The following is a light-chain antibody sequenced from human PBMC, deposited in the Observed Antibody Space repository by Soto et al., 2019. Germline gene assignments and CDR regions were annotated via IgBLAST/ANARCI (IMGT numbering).Light chain of an antibody. CDR1: QSVFSS. V-gene: IGKV3-15*01. J-gene: IGKJ1*01. CDR2: GAA. Sequence: EIVMTQSPATLSASPGERATLSCRASQSVFSSLAWYQQKPGQAPRRLIYGAATRATGIPARFSGRGSGTAITLTISSLQFEDFAVYYCQQYHNWPAFGQGTKVEIK. CDR3: QQYHNWPA.